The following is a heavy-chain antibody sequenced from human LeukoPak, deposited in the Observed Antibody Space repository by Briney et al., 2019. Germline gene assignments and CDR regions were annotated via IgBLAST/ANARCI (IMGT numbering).Heavy chain of an antibody. V-gene: IGHV3-23*01. CDR1: GFTFDDYA. J-gene: IGHJ3*02. CDR3: AKFYNSGWDAFDI. CDR2: ISGSGSSGST. Sequence: PGGSLRLSCAASGFTFDDYAMHWVRQAPGKGLEWVSGISGSGSSGSTYYADSVKGRFTISRDNSKNTLYLQMNSLRAEDTAVYYCAKFYNSGWDAFDIWGQGTMVTVSS. D-gene: IGHD6-19*01.